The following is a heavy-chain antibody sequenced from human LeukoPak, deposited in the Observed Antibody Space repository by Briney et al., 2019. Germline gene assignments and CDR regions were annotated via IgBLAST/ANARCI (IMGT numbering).Heavy chain of an antibody. V-gene: IGHV3-30-3*01. D-gene: IGHD6-13*01. CDR2: ISYDGSNK. CDR1: GFTFSSYA. J-gene: IGHJ4*02. CDR3: EAAAPGGYFDY. Sequence: GGSLRLSCAAYGFTFSSYAMHWVRQAPGKGLEWVAVISYDGSNKYYADSVKGRFTISRDNSKNTLYLQMNSLRAEDTAVYYCEAAAPGGYFDYWGQGTLVTVSS.